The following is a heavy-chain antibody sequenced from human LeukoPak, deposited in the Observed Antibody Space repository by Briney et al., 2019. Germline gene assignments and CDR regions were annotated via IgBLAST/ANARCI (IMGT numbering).Heavy chain of an antibody. CDR3: ARLEVTTYSDAFDI. Sequence: GESLKISCKGSGYSFTSYWICWVRQMPGKGLEWMGIIYPGDSDTRYSPSSQGQVTISADKSISTAYLQWSSLKASDTAMYYCARLEVTTYSDAFDIWGQGTMVTVSS. CDR1: GYSFTSYW. CDR2: IYPGDSDT. V-gene: IGHV5-51*01. J-gene: IGHJ3*02. D-gene: IGHD4-17*01.